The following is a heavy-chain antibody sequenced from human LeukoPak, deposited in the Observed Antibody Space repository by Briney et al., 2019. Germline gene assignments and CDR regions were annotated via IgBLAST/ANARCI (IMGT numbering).Heavy chain of an antibody. V-gene: IGHV3-23*01. J-gene: IGHJ5*02. Sequence: PGGSLRLSCAASGFTFSSYAMSWVRQAPGKGLEWVSAISGSGGSTYYADSVKGRFTISRDNSKNTLYLQMNSLRAEDTAVYYCAKGLRGGSVYNWFDPWGQGTLVTVSS. D-gene: IGHD4-23*01. CDR2: ISGSGGST. CDR3: AKGLRGGSVYNWFDP. CDR1: GFTFSSYA.